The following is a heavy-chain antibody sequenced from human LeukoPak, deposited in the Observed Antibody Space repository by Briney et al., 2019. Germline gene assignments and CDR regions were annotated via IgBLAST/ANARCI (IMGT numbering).Heavy chain of an antibody. J-gene: IGHJ6*03. V-gene: IGHV3-21*01. CDR2: ISGSSSYI. CDR1: GFTFSSYS. Sequence: PGGSLRLSCAASGFTFSSYSMNWVRQAPGKGLEWLSSISGSSSYIYYADSVKGRFTISRDNAKNSLYLQMNSLRAEDTAVYYCARDRDSSGWYPYYYYYYMDVWGKGTTVTVSS. D-gene: IGHD6-19*01. CDR3: ARDRDSSGWYPYYYYYYMDV.